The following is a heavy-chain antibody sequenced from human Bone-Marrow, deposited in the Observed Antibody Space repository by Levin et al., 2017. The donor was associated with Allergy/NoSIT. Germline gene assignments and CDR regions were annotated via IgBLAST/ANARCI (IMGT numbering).Heavy chain of an antibody. Sequence: GGSLRLSCAASGFTVSSNYMSWVRQAPGKGLEWVSVIYSGGSTYYADSVKGRFTISRDNSKNTLYLQMNSLRAEDTAVYYCARERGAAYFDYWGQGTLVTVSS. CDR2: IYSGGST. V-gene: IGHV3-53*01. CDR3: ARERGAAYFDY. CDR1: GFTVSSNY. J-gene: IGHJ4*02. D-gene: IGHD6-25*01.